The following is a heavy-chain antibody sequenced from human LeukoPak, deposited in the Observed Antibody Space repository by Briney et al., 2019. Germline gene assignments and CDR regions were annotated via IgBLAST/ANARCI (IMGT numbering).Heavy chain of an antibody. V-gene: IGHV1-2*04. CDR2: INPNSGDT. CDR1: GYTFTGYY. J-gene: IGHJ6*02. Sequence: ASVKVSCKASGYTFTGYYIHWVRQAPGQGLEWMGWINPNSGDTNYAPKFQGWVSMTRDTSIGTAYMELSRLRSDDTAVYYCARNLAAHGYYYYYGMDVWGQGTTVTVSS. D-gene: IGHD6-6*01. CDR3: ARNLAAHGYYYYYGMDV.